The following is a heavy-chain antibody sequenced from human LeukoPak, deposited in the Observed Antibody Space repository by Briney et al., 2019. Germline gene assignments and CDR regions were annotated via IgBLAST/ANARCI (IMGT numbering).Heavy chain of an antibody. Sequence: EASVKVSCKASGYTFTSYGISWLRQAPGQGLEWMGWINAYNGNTNYAQKLQGRVTMTTDTSTSTAYMELRSLRSDDTAVYYCARDKKSYYYGSGRNHFDYWGQGTLVTVSS. D-gene: IGHD3-10*01. CDR1: GYTFTSYG. CDR3: ARDKKSYYYGSGRNHFDY. V-gene: IGHV1-18*01. CDR2: INAYNGNT. J-gene: IGHJ4*02.